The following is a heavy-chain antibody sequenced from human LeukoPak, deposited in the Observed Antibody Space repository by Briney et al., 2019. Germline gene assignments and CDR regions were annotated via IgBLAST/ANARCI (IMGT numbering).Heavy chain of an antibody. CDR3: ARSRDRLSANWFDP. D-gene: IGHD2-15*01. V-gene: IGHV1-18*01. Sequence: GASVKVSCKASGYTFTSYGITWVRQAPGQGLEWMGWISAYDGSTNYAQKLQGRVTMTTDTSTNTAYMELRSLRSDDTAVYYCARSRDRLSANWFDPWGQGTLVTVSS. CDR1: GYTFTSYG. J-gene: IGHJ5*02. CDR2: ISAYDGST.